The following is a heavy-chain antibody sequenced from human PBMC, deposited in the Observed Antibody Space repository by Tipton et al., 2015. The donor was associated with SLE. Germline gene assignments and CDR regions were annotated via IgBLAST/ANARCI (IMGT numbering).Heavy chain of an antibody. CDR2: IYGSGGT. Sequence: TLSLTCTVSGDSISTYSWNWIRQPAGKGLEWVGRIYGSGGTYYNPSLKSRVTISVDTSKNQFSLNLSSVTAADTAVYYCARHPKRESGSQFLFDYWGQGTLVTVSS. D-gene: IGHD2-21*01. CDR1: GDSISTYS. J-gene: IGHJ4*02. V-gene: IGHV4-4*07. CDR3: ARHPKRESGSQFLFDY.